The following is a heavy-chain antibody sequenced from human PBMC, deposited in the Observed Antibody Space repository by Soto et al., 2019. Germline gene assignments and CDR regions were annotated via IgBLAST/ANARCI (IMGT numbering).Heavy chain of an antibody. Sequence: GESLKISCKGSGYSFTSYWISWVRQMPGKGLEWMGRIDPSDSYTNYSPSFQGHVTISADKSISTAYLQWSSLKASDTAMYYCARRIIAARPDSDYYYYYGMDVWGQGTTVTVSS. CDR3: ARRIIAARPDSDYYYYYGMDV. J-gene: IGHJ6*02. V-gene: IGHV5-10-1*01. D-gene: IGHD6-6*01. CDR1: GYSFTSYW. CDR2: IDPSDSYT.